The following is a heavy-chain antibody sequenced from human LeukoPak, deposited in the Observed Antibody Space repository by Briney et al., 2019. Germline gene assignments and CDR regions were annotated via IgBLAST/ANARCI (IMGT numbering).Heavy chain of an antibody. CDR3: ARPRQGDSESYIDFEY. J-gene: IGHJ4*02. CDR1: GFTFSDYA. Sequence: PGGSLRLSCAGSGFTFSDYAMNWVRQAPGKRLEWVSGISGRGDRTFYADSVKGRFTVSRDTSKNTLYLQLSSLRAEDTAVYYCARPRQGDSESYIDFEYWGQGILVTVSS. D-gene: IGHD1-26*01. CDR2: ISGRGDRT. V-gene: IGHV3-23*01.